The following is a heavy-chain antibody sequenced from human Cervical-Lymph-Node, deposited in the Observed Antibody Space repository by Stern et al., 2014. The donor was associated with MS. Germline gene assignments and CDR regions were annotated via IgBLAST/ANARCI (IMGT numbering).Heavy chain of an antibody. J-gene: IGHJ4*02. D-gene: IGHD3-9*01. CDR3: AHRPYYDILTGYYNSPFDQ. CDR1: GFSLNTTGVG. V-gene: IGHV2-5*01. CDR2: IYWNDDK. Sequence: QVTLRESGPTLVKPTQTLTLTCTFSGFSLNTTGVGVGWIRQSPGRALEWLAGIYWNDDKRYRPSLKPRLTITKDTSKNQVVLTMTNVDPVDTAKYYCAHRPYYDILTGYYNSPFDQWGQGTLVTVSS.